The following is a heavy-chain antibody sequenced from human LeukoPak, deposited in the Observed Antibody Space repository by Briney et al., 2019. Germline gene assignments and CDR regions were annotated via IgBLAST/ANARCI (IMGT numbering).Heavy chain of an antibody. CDR1: GFTFSSYE. CDR3: AGLGITMIGGV. J-gene: IGHJ6*04. D-gene: IGHD3-10*02. V-gene: IGHV3-48*03. Sequence: GGSLRLSCAASGFTFSSYEMNWVRQAPGKGLEWVSYISSSGSTIYYADSVKGRLILSRDDAKNSLYLQRNSLRAEDTAVYYCAGLGITMIGGVWGKGTTVTISS. CDR2: ISSSGSTI.